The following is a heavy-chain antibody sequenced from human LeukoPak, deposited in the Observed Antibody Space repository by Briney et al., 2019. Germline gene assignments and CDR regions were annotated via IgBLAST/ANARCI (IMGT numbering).Heavy chain of an antibody. CDR2: IKGDGSST. Sequence: GGSLRLSCAASGFTFSSYWMHWVRHTPGRGLVWVSRIKGDGSSTSYADSVKGRFTISRDNAKNTLYLQMNSLRAEDTAVYYCARDGYSFGHDFDYWGQGTLVTVSS. J-gene: IGHJ4*02. V-gene: IGHV3-74*01. CDR3: ARDGYSFGHDFDY. D-gene: IGHD5-18*01. CDR1: GFTFSSYW.